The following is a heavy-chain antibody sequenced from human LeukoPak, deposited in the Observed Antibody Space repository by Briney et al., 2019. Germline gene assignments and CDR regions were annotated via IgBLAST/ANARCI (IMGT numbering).Heavy chain of an antibody. D-gene: IGHD3-22*01. Sequence: GGSLRLSCAASGFTFSSYSMNWVRQAPGKGLEWVSSISSSSSYIYYADSVKGRFTISRDNAKNSLYLQMNSLRAEDTAVYYCARWESGYYSPSDYWGQGTLVTVSS. CDR3: ARWESGYYSPSDY. J-gene: IGHJ4*02. CDR1: GFTFSSYS. CDR2: ISSSSSYI. V-gene: IGHV3-21*01.